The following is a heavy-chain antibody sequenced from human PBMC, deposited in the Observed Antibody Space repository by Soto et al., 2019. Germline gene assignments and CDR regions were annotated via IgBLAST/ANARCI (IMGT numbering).Heavy chain of an antibody. V-gene: IGHV4-34*01. CDR1: GGSFSGYY. CDR3: ARVSGATVTGGDAFDI. J-gene: IGHJ3*02. Sequence: SETLSLTCAVYGGSFSGYYWSWIRQPPGKGLEWIGEINHSGSTNYNPSLKSRVTISVDTSKNQFSLKLSSVTAADTAVYYCARVSGATVTGGDAFDIWGQGTMVTVSS. D-gene: IGHD4-17*01. CDR2: INHSGST.